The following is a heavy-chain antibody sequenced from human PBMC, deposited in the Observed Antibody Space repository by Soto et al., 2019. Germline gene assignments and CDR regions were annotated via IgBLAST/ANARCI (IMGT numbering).Heavy chain of an antibody. CDR1: GGSISRSGYY. J-gene: IGHJ5*02. CDR2: IYDSGST. D-gene: IGHD6-19*01. V-gene: IGHV4-39*01. CDR3: ARPNTGWYLWFDP. Sequence: NPSETLSLTCTLSGGSISRSGYYWGWIRQPPGKGLEWIGSIYDSGSTYYNPSLKSRVTISVDTSKNQFSLKLSSVTAADTAVYYCARPNTGWYLWFDPWGQGTLVTVSS.